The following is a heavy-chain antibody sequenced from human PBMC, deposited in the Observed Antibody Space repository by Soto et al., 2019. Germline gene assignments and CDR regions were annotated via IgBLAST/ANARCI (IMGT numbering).Heavy chain of an antibody. Sequence: ASVKVSCKASGYTFTSYDINWVRQATGQGLEWMGWMNPNSGSTGYAQKFQGRVTMTRNTSISTAYMELSSLRSGDTAVYYCARTIRVTIFGVVIDYYYYGMDVWGQGTTVTVSS. CDR2: MNPNSGST. CDR3: ARTIRVTIFGVVIDYYYYGMDV. J-gene: IGHJ6*02. D-gene: IGHD3-3*01. V-gene: IGHV1-8*01. CDR1: GYTFTSYD.